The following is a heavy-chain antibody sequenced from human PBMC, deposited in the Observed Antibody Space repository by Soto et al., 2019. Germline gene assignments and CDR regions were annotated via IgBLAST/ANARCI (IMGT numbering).Heavy chain of an antibody. CDR1: GGSISGHY. CDR3: ARGPYYDLIWNYYYMDV. J-gene: IGHJ6*03. CDR2: MYYSGST. V-gene: IGHV4-59*08. D-gene: IGHD3-16*01. Sequence: QVQLQESGPGLVKPSETLSLSCSVSGGSISGHYWSWVRQTPGKGLEWIGYMYYSGSTNYNPSLKRRVTISVDTSKNLFSLRLTSVTAADTAVYYCARGPYYDLIWNYYYMDVWGKGTTVTVSS.